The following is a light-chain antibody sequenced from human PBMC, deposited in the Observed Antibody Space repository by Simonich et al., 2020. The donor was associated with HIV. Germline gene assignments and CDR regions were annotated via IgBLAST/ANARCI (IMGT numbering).Light chain of an antibody. CDR3: SSYTGISTVV. V-gene: IGLV2-14*03. J-gene: IGLJ2*01. Sequence: QSALTQPASVSGSPGQSITISCTGTSSDVGGYNYVSWYQQHPGKAPKLMIYDVSKRPSGVSNRFCGSKSGNTASLTISRLRAEDEADYYCSSYTGISTVVFGGGTKLTVL. CDR1: SSDVGGYNY. CDR2: DVS.